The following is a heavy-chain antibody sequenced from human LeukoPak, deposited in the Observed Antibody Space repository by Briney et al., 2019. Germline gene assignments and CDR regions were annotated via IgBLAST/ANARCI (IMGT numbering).Heavy chain of an antibody. J-gene: IGHJ4*02. Sequence: GESLRLSCAASGFTFSSYWMSWVRQASGKGLEWVANIKQDGSEKYYVDSVKGRFTISRDNAKNSLYLQMNSLRAEDTAVYYCARAKTGDSFYDYWGQGTLVTVSS. CDR1: GFTFSSYW. CDR3: ARAKTGDSFYDY. CDR2: IKQDGSEK. D-gene: IGHD7-27*01. V-gene: IGHV3-7*04.